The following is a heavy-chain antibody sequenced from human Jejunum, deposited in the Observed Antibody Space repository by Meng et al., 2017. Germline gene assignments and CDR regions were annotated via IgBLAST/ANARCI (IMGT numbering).Heavy chain of an antibody. V-gene: IGHV4-34*01. D-gene: IGHD3-16*01. CDR3: AGGRHFAWGTDDY. CDR1: GGSFSDYY. Sequence: QGQLQEWGAGLLKPSETLALTVAVYGGSFSDYYWSWIRQPPGQGLEWIGEIHYSGSTKYNPSLKSRVTILVDTSRNQFSLKLSSVTAADTAVYYCAGGRHFAWGTDDYWGQGTLVTVSS. CDR2: IHYSGST. J-gene: IGHJ4*02.